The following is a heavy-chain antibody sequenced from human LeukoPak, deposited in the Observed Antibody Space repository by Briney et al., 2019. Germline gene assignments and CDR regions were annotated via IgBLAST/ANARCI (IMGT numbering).Heavy chain of an antibody. V-gene: IGHV3-11*01. Sequence: GGSLRLSCAASGSTFSDYYMSWIRQAPGKGLEWVSYISSSGSTIYYADSVKGRFTISRDNAKNSLYLQMNSLRAEDTAVYYCARDRGRATVITGWFDPWGQGTLVTVSS. J-gene: IGHJ5*02. CDR1: GSTFSDYY. CDR3: ARDRGRATVITGWFDP. D-gene: IGHD4-17*01. CDR2: ISSSGSTI.